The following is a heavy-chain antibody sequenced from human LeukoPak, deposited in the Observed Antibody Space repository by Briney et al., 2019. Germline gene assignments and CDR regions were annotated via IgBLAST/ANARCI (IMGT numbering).Heavy chain of an antibody. V-gene: IGHV3-30*02. CDR1: GFTFSSFG. D-gene: IGHD4-11*01. J-gene: IGHJ3*02. CDR3: ARSADYDAFDI. CDR2: IRSEGSHK. Sequence: GGSLRLSCAASGFTFSSFGMHWVRQAPDKGLEWVAFIRSEGSHKFYADSVKGRFTISRDNAKNSLYLQMNSLRAEDTAVYYCARSADYDAFDIWGQGTMVTVSS.